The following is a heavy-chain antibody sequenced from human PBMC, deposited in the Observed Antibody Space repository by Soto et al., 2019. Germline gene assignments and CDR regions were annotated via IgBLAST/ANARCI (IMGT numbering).Heavy chain of an antibody. D-gene: IGHD3-3*01. J-gene: IGHJ5*02. CDR1: GGSISSGGYS. V-gene: IGHV4-30-2*01. CDR2: IYHSGST. Sequence: QLQLQESGSGLVKPSQTLSLTCAVSGGSISSGGYSWSWIRQPPGKGLEWIGYIYHSGSTYYNPSLKSRVTISVDRSKNQFSLKLSSVTAADTAVYYCARSIFGVESNWFDPWGQGTLVTVSS. CDR3: ARSIFGVESNWFDP.